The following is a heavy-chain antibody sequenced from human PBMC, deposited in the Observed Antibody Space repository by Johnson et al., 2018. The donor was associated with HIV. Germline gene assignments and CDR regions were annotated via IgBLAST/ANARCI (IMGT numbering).Heavy chain of an antibody. V-gene: IGHV3-23*04. Sequence: VQLVESGGGVVQPGGSLRLSCVASGFTFSSYAMSWVRQAPGKGLDWVSSVSGNALSTYYADSVKGRFTISRDNSKNTLYLQMNSLRAEDTAVYYCAREGIVGATGPGPTLQDAFDIWGQGTMVTVSS. D-gene: IGHD1-26*01. CDR2: VSGNALST. J-gene: IGHJ3*02. CDR3: AREGIVGATGPGPTLQDAFDI. CDR1: GFTFSSYA.